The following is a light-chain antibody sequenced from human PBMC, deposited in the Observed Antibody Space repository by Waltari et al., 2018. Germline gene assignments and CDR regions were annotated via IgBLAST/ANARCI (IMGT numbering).Light chain of an antibody. J-gene: IGKJ1*01. CDR1: QSVLYRSYKKEY. V-gene: IGKV4-1*01. Sequence: DIVMTQFPDSLAVSLGERATINCKSSQSVLYRSYKKEYLAWNQKKPGQPAKLLIYWASTRESGVPDRFSGSGSGTDFTLTISSLQAEDVAVYYCQQYCTTPTFGQGTKVEIK. CDR2: WAS. CDR3: QQYCTTPT.